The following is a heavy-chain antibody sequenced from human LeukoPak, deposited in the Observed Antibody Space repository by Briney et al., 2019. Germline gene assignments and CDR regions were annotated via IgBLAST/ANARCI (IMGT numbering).Heavy chain of an antibody. V-gene: IGHV3-23*01. Sequence: GGSLRLSCAASGFTFTTHAMSWVRQAPGKGLEWVSAISGSGDSTNYADSVKGRFTISRDNSKNTLYLQMNSLRAEDTAVYYCARVRDAYNHPVVYFDYWGQGTLVTVSS. CDR1: GFTFTTHA. CDR2: ISGSGDST. CDR3: ARVRDAYNHPVVYFDY. J-gene: IGHJ4*02. D-gene: IGHD5-24*01.